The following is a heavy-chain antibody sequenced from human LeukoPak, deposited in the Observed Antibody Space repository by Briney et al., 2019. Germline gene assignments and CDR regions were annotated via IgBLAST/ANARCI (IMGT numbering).Heavy chain of an antibody. J-gene: IGHJ4*02. Sequence: GASVKVSCKASGYTFTSYDINWVRQATGQGLEWMGWMNPNSGNTGYAQKFQGRVTITRNTSISTAYMELSSLRSEDTAVYYCARTDKHSGYDLSDYWGQGTLVTVSS. V-gene: IGHV1-8*03. CDR1: GYTFTSYD. CDR3: ARTDKHSGYDLSDY. D-gene: IGHD5-12*01. CDR2: MNPNSGNT.